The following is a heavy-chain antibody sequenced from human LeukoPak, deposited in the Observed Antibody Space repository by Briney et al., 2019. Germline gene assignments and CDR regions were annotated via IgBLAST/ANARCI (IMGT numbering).Heavy chain of an antibody. D-gene: IGHD5-24*01. V-gene: IGHV4-39*01. Sequence: SETLSLTCTVSGGSISSTSYYWGWIRQPPGKGLEWIGSIYYSGSTYFNPSLKSRVTISVDTSKNQFSLKVSSVTAADTAMYYCASLFYNNYGDYWGQGTLATVSS. CDR1: GGSISSTSYY. CDR3: ASLFYNNYGDY. J-gene: IGHJ4*02. CDR2: IYYSGST.